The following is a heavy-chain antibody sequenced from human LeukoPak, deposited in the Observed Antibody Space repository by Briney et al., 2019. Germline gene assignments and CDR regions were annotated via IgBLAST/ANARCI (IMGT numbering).Heavy chain of an antibody. J-gene: IGHJ5*02. V-gene: IGHV3-7*01. CDR1: GFSFSDYW. D-gene: IGHD4-17*01. CDR3: ARDPDSGDAYNWFDP. CDR2: INQYGAEK. Sequence: GGSLRLSCVASGFSFSDYWVSWVRQTPGEGLEWLANINQYGAEKYYADSMKGRFTISRDNAKNSLYLQMNSLRVEDSGVYYCARDPDSGDAYNWFDPWGQGTQVTVSS.